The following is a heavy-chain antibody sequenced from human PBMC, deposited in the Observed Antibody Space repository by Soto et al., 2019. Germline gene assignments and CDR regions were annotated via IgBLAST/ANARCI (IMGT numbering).Heavy chain of an antibody. CDR1: GFTFWGDG. V-gene: IGHV3-7*01. Sequence: GGSLRLSCVASGFTFWGDGMSWVRQAPGKGLEWVANIKQDGSAKQYLDSVRGRFTISRDNSKNSVYLQMNSLRAEDTALYYCSPALNYWGQGTLVTVSS. CDR2: IKQDGSAK. D-gene: IGHD2-2*01. J-gene: IGHJ4*02. CDR3: SPALNY.